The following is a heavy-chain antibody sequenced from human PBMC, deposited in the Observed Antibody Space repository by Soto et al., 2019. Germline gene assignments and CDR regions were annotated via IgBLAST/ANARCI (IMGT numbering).Heavy chain of an antibody. J-gene: IGHJ6*03. D-gene: IGHD2-2*01. Sequence: EVQLVESGGGLVKPGGYLRLSCAASGCTFSNAWMSWVRQAPGKGLEWVGGIKSKPDGGTTDYAAPVKGRFTISRDDSKNTLFLQMNSLKTEDTAVYYCTTGYYCTTTSCYAGSYYYYMDVWGRGTTVTVSS. CDR2: IKSKPDGGTT. CDR3: TTGYYCTTTSCYAGSYYYYMDV. CDR1: GCTFSNAW. V-gene: IGHV3-15*01.